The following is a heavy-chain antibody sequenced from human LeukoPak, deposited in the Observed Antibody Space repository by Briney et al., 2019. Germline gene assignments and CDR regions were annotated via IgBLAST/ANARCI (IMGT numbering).Heavy chain of an antibody. CDR3: ARVITMVRGAYTGFDY. CDR2: INPNSGGT. CDR1: GYTFTSYA. Sequence: GASVKVSCKASGYTFTSYAMNWVRQAPGQGLEWMGWINPNSGGTNYAQKFQGRVTMTRDTSISTAYMELSRLRSDDTAVYYCARVITMVRGAYTGFDYWGQGTLVTVSS. V-gene: IGHV1-2*02. J-gene: IGHJ4*02. D-gene: IGHD3-10*01.